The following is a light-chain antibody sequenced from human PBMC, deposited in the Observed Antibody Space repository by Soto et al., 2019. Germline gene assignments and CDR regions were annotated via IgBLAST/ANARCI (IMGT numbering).Light chain of an antibody. CDR3: CSDAGRSTYV. Sequence: QSVLTQPASVSGSPGQLITISCTVGSYNFVSWYQQHPGKAPKVLIYEVSKRPSGVSDRFSGSKSGNTASLTISGLQAEDEADYYCCSDAGRSTYVFGTWTKVTVL. V-gene: IGLV2-23*02. CDR2: EVS. J-gene: IGLJ1*01. CDR1: GSYNF.